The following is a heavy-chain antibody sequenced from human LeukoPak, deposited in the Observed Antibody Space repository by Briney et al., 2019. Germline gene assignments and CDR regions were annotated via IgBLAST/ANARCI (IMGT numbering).Heavy chain of an antibody. CDR1: GFTFGDYA. D-gene: IGHD6-13*01. J-gene: IGHJ6*03. V-gene: IGHV3-49*03. Sequence: GGSLRLSCTASGFTFGDYAMSWFRQAPGKGLEWVGFIRSKSFGRTTQYAASVKGRFTMSRDDSKSIAYPQMNSLKTEDTAVYYCTRDSYSSSWYYYYYYMDVWGKGTTVTVSS. CDR3: TRDSYSSSWYYYYYYMDV. CDR2: IRSKSFGRTT.